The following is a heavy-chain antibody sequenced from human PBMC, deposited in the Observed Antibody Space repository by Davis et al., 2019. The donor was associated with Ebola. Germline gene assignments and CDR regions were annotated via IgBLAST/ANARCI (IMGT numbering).Heavy chain of an antibody. CDR3: VRGGSGSTWHYWFDP. Sequence: PGGSLRLSCAASGFTFSSYWMHWVRHVPRNLPVFFSCICVDGSTTRYADSVKGRFTISRDNAKNTLDRQMNSLRADDTGVYFCVRGGSGSTWHYWFDPWGQGTQVIVSS. CDR2: ICVDGSTT. J-gene: IGHJ5*02. CDR1: GFTFSSYW. D-gene: IGHD2-15*01. V-gene: IGHV3-74*01.